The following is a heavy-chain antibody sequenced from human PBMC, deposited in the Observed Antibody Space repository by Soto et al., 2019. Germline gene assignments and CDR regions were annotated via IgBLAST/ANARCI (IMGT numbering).Heavy chain of an antibody. CDR2: INPSGGST. Sequence: ASVKVSCKASGYTFTSYYMHWVRQAPGQGLEWMGIINPSGGSTSYAQKFQGRVTMTRDTSTSTVYMELSSLRSEDTAVYYCARDTGYDDSSGYYYFKAFDIRGQGTTVTVSS. CDR3: ARDTGYDDSSGYYYFKAFDI. D-gene: IGHD3-22*01. CDR1: GYTFTSYY. V-gene: IGHV1-46*01. J-gene: IGHJ3*02.